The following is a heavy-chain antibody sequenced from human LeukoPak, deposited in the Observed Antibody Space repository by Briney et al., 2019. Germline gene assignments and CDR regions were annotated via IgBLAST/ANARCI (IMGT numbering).Heavy chain of an antibody. V-gene: IGHV3-23*01. CDR2: ISGSGGSA. J-gene: IGHJ6*02. D-gene: IGHD3-9*01. CDR1: GFTFSSYA. CDR3: AKDNALRYFDWLPDNSYYYYYGMDV. Sequence: GGSLRLSCAASGFTFSSYAMSWVRQAPGKGLEWVSAISGSGGSAYYADSVKGRFTISRDNSKNTLYLQMNSLRAEDTAVCYCAKDNALRYFDWLPDNSYYYYYGMDVWGQGTTVTVSS.